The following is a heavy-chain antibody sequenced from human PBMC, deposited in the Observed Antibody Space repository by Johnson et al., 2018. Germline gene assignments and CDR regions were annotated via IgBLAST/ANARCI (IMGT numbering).Heavy chain of an antibody. J-gene: IGHJ6*03. V-gene: IGHV3-23*01. D-gene: IGHD3-16*01. Sequence: VQLQESGGGLVQPGGSLRLSCATSGLPSAMSWVRQPAGKGLEWVSAINGRSDGTYYADPVKGRFTISRDRSTNTLYLQMNSLRVEDTAVYYSAKDGGVAVALRYTDVWGRGTAVTVSS. CDR3: AKDGGVAVALRYTDV. CDR1: GLPSA. CDR2: INGRSDGT.